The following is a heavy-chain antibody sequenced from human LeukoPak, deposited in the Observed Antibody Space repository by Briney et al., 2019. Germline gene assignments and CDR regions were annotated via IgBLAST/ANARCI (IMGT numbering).Heavy chain of an antibody. D-gene: IGHD2-15*01. V-gene: IGHV5-51*01. CDR3: ATGRYCSGTTCYSSLDF. J-gene: IGHJ4*02. CDR1: GYSFTNYW. Sequence: GEYLKIYCKGSGYSFTNYWIAWVRQMPGKGLEWMGIIHPGDSNTRYSPSFQGQVTISVDKSITTAYLQWSSLKASDTAVYYCATGRYCSGTTCYSSLDFWGQGTLVTVSS. CDR2: IHPGDSNT.